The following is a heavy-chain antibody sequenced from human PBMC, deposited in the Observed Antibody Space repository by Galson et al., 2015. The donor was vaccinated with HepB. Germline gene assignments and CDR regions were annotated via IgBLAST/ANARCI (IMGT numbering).Heavy chain of an antibody. D-gene: IGHD3-3*01. Sequence: SVKVSCKASGGTFSSYAISWVRQAPGQGLEWMGGIIPIFGTANYAQKFQGRVTITADESTSTAYMELSSLRSEDTAVYYCASGKGGFWSGYYPRRSMDVWGQGTTVTVSS. CDR1: GGTFSSYA. J-gene: IGHJ6*02. CDR3: ASGKGGFWSGYYPRRSMDV. CDR2: IIPIFGTA. V-gene: IGHV1-69*13.